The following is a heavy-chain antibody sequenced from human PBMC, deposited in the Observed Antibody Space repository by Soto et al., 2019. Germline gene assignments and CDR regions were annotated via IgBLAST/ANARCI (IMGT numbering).Heavy chain of an antibody. V-gene: IGHV4-59*08. D-gene: IGHD2-15*01. J-gene: IGHJ4*02. Sequence: SETLSLTCTVSGGSISSYYWSWIRQPPGKGLEWIGYIYYSGSTNYNPSLKSRVTISVDTSKNQFSLKLSSVTAADTAVYYCARTPAWGYCSGGSCHLFDYWGQGTLVTVSS. CDR1: GGSISSYY. CDR2: IYYSGST. CDR3: ARTPAWGYCSGGSCHLFDY.